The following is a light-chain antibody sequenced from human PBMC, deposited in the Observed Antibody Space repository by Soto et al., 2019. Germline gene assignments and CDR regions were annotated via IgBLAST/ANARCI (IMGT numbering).Light chain of an antibody. Sequence: EIVMTQSPATLSVSPGERATLSCRASQRVSSNLAWYQHKPCQPPRLHSYVSFTKSTSIPSRFSGSGSGTEFNLTISSLQSEDFAFYYCQQYNKWPPYSFGQGTKLEIK. J-gene: IGKJ2*01. CDR3: QQYNKWPPYS. V-gene: IGKV3-15*01. CDR2: VSF. CDR1: QRVSSN.